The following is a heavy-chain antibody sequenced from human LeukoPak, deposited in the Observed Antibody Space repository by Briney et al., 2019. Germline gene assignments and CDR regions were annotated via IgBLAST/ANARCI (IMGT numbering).Heavy chain of an antibody. CDR1: GFTFSTYW. CDR2: IKHDGSEK. Sequence: PGGSLRLSCAASGFTFSTYWMSWVRQAPGKGLEWVANIKHDGSEKYYVDSVKGRFTISRDNAKTSLYLQMNSLRAEDTAVYYCTRESDHSNYPGTFDHWGQGTRVTVSS. CDR3: TRESDHSNYPGTFDH. D-gene: IGHD4-11*01. V-gene: IGHV3-7*01. J-gene: IGHJ4*02.